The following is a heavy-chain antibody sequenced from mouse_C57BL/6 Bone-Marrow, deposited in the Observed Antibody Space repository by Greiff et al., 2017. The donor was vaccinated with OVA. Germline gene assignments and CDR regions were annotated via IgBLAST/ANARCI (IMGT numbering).Heavy chain of an antibody. V-gene: IGHV7-3*01. CDR3: ARYTYGNYVGNYFDY. Sequence: DVKLVESGGGLVQPGGSLSLSCAASGFTFTDYYMSWVRQPPGKALEWLGFIRNKANGYTTEYSASVKGRFTNARDNSQSILYLQMNALRAEDSATYYCARYTYGNYVGNYFDYWGQGTTLTVSS. D-gene: IGHD2-1*01. CDR2: IRNKANGYTT. CDR1: GFTFTDYY. J-gene: IGHJ2*01.